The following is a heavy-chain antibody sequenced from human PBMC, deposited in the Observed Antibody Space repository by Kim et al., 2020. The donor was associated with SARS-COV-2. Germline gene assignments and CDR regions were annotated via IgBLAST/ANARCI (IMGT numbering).Heavy chain of an antibody. J-gene: IGHJ4*02. D-gene: IGHD5-18*01. V-gene: IGHV4-39*06. Sequence: STYDNPSLKGRVTISVDTSKNQFALKLSSVTAADTAVYYCARDLRGYSDYWGQGTLVTVSS. CDR3: ARDLRGYSDY. CDR2: ST.